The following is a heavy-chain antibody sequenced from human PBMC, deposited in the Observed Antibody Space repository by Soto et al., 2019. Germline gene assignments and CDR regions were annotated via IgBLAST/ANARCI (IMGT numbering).Heavy chain of an antibody. D-gene: IGHD6-13*01. CDR2: IYYSGST. J-gene: IGHJ6*02. CDR1: GGSVSSGSYY. V-gene: IGHV4-61*01. Sequence: SETLSLTCTVSGGSVSSGSYYWSWIRQPPGKGLEWIGYIYYSGSTNYNPSLKSRVTISVDTSKNQFSLKLSSVTAADTAVYYCARDSSSSWNYYYYGMDVWGQGTTVTVSS. CDR3: ARDSSSSWNYYYYGMDV.